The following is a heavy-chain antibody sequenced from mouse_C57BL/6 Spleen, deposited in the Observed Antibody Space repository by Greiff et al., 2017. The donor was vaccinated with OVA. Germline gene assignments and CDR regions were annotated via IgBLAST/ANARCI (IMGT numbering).Heavy chain of an antibody. CDR1: GYTFTSYW. D-gene: IGHD3-2*02. CDR2: IDPSDSET. J-gene: IGHJ3*01. V-gene: IGHV1-52*01. Sequence: QVQLQQPGAELVRPGSSVKLSCKASGYTFTSYWMHWVKQRPIQGLEWIGNIDPSDSETHYNQKFKDKATLTVDKSSSTAYMQLSSLTSEDSAVYYCAREASSGYGFAYWGQGTLVTVSA. CDR3: AREASSGYGFAY.